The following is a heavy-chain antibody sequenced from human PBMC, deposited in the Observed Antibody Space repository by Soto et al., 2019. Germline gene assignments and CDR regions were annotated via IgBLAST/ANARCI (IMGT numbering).Heavy chain of an antibody. V-gene: IGHV3-72*01. Sequence: GGSLRLSCAASGFTFSDHYMDWVRQAPGKGLEWVGRTRNKANSYTTEYAASVKGRFTISRDDSKNSLYLQMNSLKTEDTAVYYCARGLWGSDAFDIWGQGTMVTVSS. CDR1: GFTFSDHY. CDR2: TRNKANSYTT. D-gene: IGHD3-16*01. J-gene: IGHJ3*02. CDR3: ARGLWGSDAFDI.